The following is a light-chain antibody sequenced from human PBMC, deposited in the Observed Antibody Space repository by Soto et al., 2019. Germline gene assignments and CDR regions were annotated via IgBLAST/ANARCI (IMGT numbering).Light chain of an antibody. J-gene: IGLJ2*01. CDR2: DVS. CDR1: GSDVGGYNY. V-gene: IGLV2-14*03. CDR3: SSYTSSGTLV. Sequence: QSALTQPASVSGSPGQSITISCTGTGSDVGGYNYVSWYQHHPGKAPKVMIYDVSNRPSGVSNRFSGSKSGNTASLTISGLQAEDEADYYCSSYTSSGTLVFGGGTKLTVL.